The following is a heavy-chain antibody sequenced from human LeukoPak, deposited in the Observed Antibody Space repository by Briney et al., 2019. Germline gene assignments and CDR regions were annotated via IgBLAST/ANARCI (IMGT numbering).Heavy chain of an antibody. CDR1: GFTFRSYG. D-gene: IGHD4-17*01. CDR3: AKVLLYCDYGFDY. J-gene: IGHJ4*02. Sequence: PGGSLRLSCAASGFTFRSYGMHGVRQAPGKGLEGVAVISYDGSNKHYADSVKGRFTISRDNSKNTLYLQMNSLRAEDTAVYYCAKVLLYCDYGFDYWGQGTLVTVSS. V-gene: IGHV3-30*18. CDR2: ISYDGSNK.